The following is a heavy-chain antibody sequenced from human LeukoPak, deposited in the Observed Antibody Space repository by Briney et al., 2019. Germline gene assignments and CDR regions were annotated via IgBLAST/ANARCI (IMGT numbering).Heavy chain of an antibody. CDR1: GGSISSGSYY. J-gene: IGHJ4*02. CDR3: ARGLSGSYYGY. V-gene: IGHV4-61*01. D-gene: IGHD1-26*01. CDR2: IYYSGST. Sequence: PSETLSLTCTVSGGSISSGSYYWSWIRQPPGKGLEWIGYIYYSGSTNYNPSLKSRVTISVDTSKNQFSLKLSSVTAADTAVYYCARGLSGSYYGYWGQGTLVTVSS.